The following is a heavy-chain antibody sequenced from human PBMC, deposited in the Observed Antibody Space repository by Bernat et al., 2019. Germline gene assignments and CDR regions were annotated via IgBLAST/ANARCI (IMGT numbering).Heavy chain of an antibody. J-gene: IGHJ4*02. CDR2: IGAGSGNI. V-gene: IGHV1-58*02. CDR3: AEDPHRGDSSDSCLVR. CDR1: GYTFTSSG. D-gene: IGHD2-2*01. Sequence: QIQLVQSGPEVKKPGTSVKVSCKASGYTFTSSGIQWVRQARGQRLEWMGWIGAGSGNINYAQKFQERVTITTDMSTSTAYMEMSSLRSDDTAVYYCAEDPHRGDSSDSCLVRWGQGTLVTVSS.